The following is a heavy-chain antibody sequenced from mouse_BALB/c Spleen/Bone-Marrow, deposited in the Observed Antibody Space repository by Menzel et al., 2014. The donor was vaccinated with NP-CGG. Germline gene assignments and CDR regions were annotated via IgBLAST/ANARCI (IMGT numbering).Heavy chain of an antibody. CDR2: IWAGGST. CDR3: AREGGYYYGSRVAWFAY. D-gene: IGHD1-1*01. J-gene: IGHJ3*01. V-gene: IGHV2-9*02. CDR1: GFSLTSYG. Sequence: QVQLQQPGPGLVAPSQSLSITCTVSGFSLTSYGVHWVRQPPGKGLEWLGVIWAGGSTNYNSALMSRLSISKDNSKSQVFLKMNSLQTDDTAMYYCAREGGYYYGSRVAWFAYWGQGTLVTVSA.